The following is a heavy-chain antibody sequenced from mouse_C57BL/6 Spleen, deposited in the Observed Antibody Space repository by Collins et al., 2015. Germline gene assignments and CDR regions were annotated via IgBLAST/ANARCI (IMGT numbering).Heavy chain of an antibody. CDR2: ILPGSGST. CDR3: ARGPLYYGSTYGYFDV. J-gene: IGHJ1*03. V-gene: IGHV1-9*01. D-gene: IGHD1-1*01. Sequence: QLQQSGAELMKPGASVKLSCKATGYTFTGYWIEWVKQRPGHGLEWIGEILPGSGSTNYNENFKGKATFTADSSSNTAYMQLSSLTTEDSAIYYCARGPLYYGSTYGYFDVWGTGTTVTVSS. CDR1: GYTFTGYW.